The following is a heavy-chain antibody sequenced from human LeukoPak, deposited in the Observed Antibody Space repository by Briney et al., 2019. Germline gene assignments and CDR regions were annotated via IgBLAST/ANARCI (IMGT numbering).Heavy chain of an antibody. Sequence: SETLSLTCTVSGGSISSYYWSWIRQPPGKGLEWIGYIYYSGSTNYNPSPKSRVTISVDTSKNQFSLKLSSVTAADTAVYYCARGIAAPRYYYYGMDVWGQGTTVTVSS. CDR2: IYYSGST. CDR3: ARGIAAPRYYYYGMDV. D-gene: IGHD6-13*01. J-gene: IGHJ6*02. CDR1: GGSISSYY. V-gene: IGHV4-59*01.